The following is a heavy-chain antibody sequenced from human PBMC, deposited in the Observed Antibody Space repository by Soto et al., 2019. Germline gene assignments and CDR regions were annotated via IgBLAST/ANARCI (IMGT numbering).Heavy chain of an antibody. CDR2: ISGSGGST. CDR3: AKSARYCSSTSCYLDY. CDR1: GVTFSSYA. V-gene: IGHV3-23*01. Sequence: GGSVGLSCAASGVTFSSYAMRWVRQAPGKGLEWVSAISGSGGSTYYADSVKGRFTISRDNSKNTLYLQMNSLRAEDTAVYYCAKSARYCSSTSCYLDYWGQGT. J-gene: IGHJ4*02. D-gene: IGHD2-2*01.